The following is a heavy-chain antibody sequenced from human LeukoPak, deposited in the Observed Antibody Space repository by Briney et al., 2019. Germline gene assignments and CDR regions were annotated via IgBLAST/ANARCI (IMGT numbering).Heavy chain of an antibody. CDR2: IYYSGST. D-gene: IGHD4-17*01. Sequence: SETLSLTCTVSGGSISSGGYYWSWIRQPPGEGLEWIGYIYYSGSTYYHPSLKSRVTISLDTSKNQFSLKLSSVTAADTAVYYCARVTTVTTSFHFDYWGQGTLVTVSS. CDR1: GGSISSGGYY. CDR3: ARVTTVTTSFHFDY. V-gene: IGHV4-30-4*01. J-gene: IGHJ4*02.